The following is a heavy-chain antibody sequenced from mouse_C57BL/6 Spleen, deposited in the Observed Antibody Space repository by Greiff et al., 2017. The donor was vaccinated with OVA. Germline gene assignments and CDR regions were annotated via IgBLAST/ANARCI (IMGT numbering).Heavy chain of an antibody. CDR2: IDPSDSYT. CDR3: ARGGTTVDGRLCDY. D-gene: IGHD1-1*01. V-gene: IGHV1-59*01. Sequence: QVQLQQPGAELVRPGTSVKLSCKASGYTFTSYWMHWVKQRPGQGLEWIGVIDPSDSYTNYNQKFKGKATLTVDTSSSTAYLQLRSLTSEDSAVEYCARGGTTVDGRLCDYWGKGTTLTVSS. CDR1: GYTFTSYW. J-gene: IGHJ2*01.